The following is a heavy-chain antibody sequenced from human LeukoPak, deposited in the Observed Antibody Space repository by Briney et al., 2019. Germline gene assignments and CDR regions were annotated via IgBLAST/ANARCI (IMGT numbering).Heavy chain of an antibody. CDR2: TYYRSKWYN. D-gene: IGHD3-22*01. J-gene: IGHJ3*02. Sequence: SQTLSLTCAIAGDSVSSNSAAWNWIRQSPSRGLEWLGRTYYRSKWYNDYAVSVKSRITINPDTSKNQFSLQMNSVTPEDTAVYYCAREWADYYDSSGDAFDIWGQGTMVTVSS. V-gene: IGHV6-1*01. CDR1: GDSVSSNSAA. CDR3: AREWADYYDSSGDAFDI.